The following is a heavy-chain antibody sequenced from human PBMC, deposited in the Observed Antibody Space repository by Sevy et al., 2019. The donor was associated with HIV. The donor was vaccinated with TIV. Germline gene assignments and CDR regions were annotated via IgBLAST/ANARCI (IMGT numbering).Heavy chain of an antibody. J-gene: IGHJ4*02. V-gene: IGHV3-23*01. D-gene: IGHD5-12*01. CDR2: ISGSGGST. Sequence: GGSRRLSCAASGFTFSSYAMSWVRQAPGKGLEWVSAISGSGGSTYYADSVKGRFTISRDNSKNTLYLQMNSLRAEDTAVYYCAKDRRDIVATITGFDYWGQGTLVTVSS. CDR1: GFTFSSYA. CDR3: AKDRRDIVATITGFDY.